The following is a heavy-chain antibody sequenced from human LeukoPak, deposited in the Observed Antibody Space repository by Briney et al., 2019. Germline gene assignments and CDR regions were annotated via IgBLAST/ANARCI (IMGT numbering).Heavy chain of an antibody. V-gene: IGHV4-34*01. CDR2: INHSGST. CDR3: ARAARIAAAGRFDY. Sequence: SETLSLTCAVYGGSFSGYYWSWIRQPPGKGLEWIGEINHSGSTNYNPSLKSRGTISVDTSKNQFSLKLSSVTAADTAVYYCARAARIAAAGRFDYWGQGTLVTVSS. D-gene: IGHD6-13*01. J-gene: IGHJ4*02. CDR1: GGSFSGYY.